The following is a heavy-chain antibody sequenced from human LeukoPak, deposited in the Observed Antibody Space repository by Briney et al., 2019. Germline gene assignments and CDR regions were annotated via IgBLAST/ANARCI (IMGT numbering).Heavy chain of an antibody. D-gene: IGHD3-22*01. Sequence: GGSLRLSCAASGFTFSTYSMNWVRQAPGKGLEWVSSISGSSIYIYYADSVKGRFTISRDNAKNSLYLQMNSLRAEDTAVYYCARDPPYYDSSGYYYEYWGQGTLVTVSS. V-gene: IGHV3-21*01. CDR3: ARDPPYYDSSGYYYEY. J-gene: IGHJ4*02. CDR1: GFTFSTYS. CDR2: ISGSSIYI.